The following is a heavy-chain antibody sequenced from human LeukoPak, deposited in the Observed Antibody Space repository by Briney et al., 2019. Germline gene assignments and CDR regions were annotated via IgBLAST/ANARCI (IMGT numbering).Heavy chain of an antibody. D-gene: IGHD6-19*01. V-gene: IGHV4-34*01. CDR3: ARGYGSGWYGGDY. J-gene: IGHJ4*02. Sequence: SETLSLTCAVYGGSFSGYYWSWIRQRPGKGLERIGEINHSGSTNYNPSLKSRVTISVDTSKNQFSLKLSSVTAADTAVYYCARGYGSGWYGGDYWGQGTLVTVSS. CDR2: INHSGST. CDR1: GGSFSGYY.